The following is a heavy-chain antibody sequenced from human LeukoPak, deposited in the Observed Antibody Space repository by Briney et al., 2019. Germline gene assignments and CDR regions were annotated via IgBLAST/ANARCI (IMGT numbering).Heavy chain of an antibody. D-gene: IGHD3-22*01. Sequence: SETLSLTCTVSGGPISNYYWTWIRQPPGKGLEWIGFISYSGNTNYNPSLRSRVTISVDTSKNQFSLKLSSVTAADTAVYYCARSSEGRYYYDSSGFSYYYYYMDVWGKGTTVTISS. J-gene: IGHJ6*03. CDR2: ISYSGNT. CDR1: GGPISNYY. CDR3: ARSSEGRYYYDSSGFSYYYYYMDV. V-gene: IGHV4-59*01.